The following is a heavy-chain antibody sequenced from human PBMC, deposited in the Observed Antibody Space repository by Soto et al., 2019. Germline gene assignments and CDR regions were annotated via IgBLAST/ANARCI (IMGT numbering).Heavy chain of an antibody. CDR3: ARRYCISPSCHYYGLDV. CDR2: IIPMFGTG. CDR1: GGTFSSYT. D-gene: IGHD2-2*01. V-gene: IGHV1-69*12. Sequence: QVQLVQSGAAVKKPGSSVKVSCKASGGTFSSYTISWVRQAPGQGLEWMGGIIPMFGTGNYAQKFQGRVTITADESTNTVYMELSSLRSEDTAVYYCARRYCISPSCHYYGLDVWGQGTTVTVSS. J-gene: IGHJ6*02.